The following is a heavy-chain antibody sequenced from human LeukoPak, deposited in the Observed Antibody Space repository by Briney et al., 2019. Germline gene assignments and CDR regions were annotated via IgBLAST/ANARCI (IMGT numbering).Heavy chain of an antibody. Sequence: GGSLRLSCAASGFTFDDYGMSWVRQAPGKGLEWVSGINWNGGSTVYADSVKGRFTISRDNAKNSLYLQMNSLRAEDTALYYCARNRAGIAVAGALDYWGQGTLVTVSS. CDR2: INWNGGST. CDR1: GFTFDDYG. V-gene: IGHV3-20*04. D-gene: IGHD6-19*01. CDR3: ARNRAGIAVAGALDY. J-gene: IGHJ4*02.